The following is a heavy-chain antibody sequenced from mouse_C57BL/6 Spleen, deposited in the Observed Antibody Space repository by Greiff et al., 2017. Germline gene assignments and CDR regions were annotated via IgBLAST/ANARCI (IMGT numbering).Heavy chain of an antibody. J-gene: IGHJ4*01. CDR1: GYSITSGYY. CDR3: ASRAYGN. D-gene: IGHD2-1*01. V-gene: IGHV3-6*01. CDR2: ISYDGSN. Sequence: DVQLQESGPGLVKPSQSLSLTCSVTGYSITSGYYWNWIRQFPGNKLEWMGYISYDGSNNYNPSLKNRISITRDTSKNQFFLKLNSVTTEDTATYYCASRAYGNWGQGTSVTVSS.